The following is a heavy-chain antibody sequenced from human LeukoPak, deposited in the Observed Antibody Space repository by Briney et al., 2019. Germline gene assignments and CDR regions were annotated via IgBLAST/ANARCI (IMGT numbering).Heavy chain of an antibody. V-gene: IGHV4-61*01. CDR2: IYYSGST. CDR3: ARDRLYRGDSYGFDY. CDR1: GGSVSSGSYY. Sequence: SETLSLTCTLSGGSVSSGSYYWSWIRQPPGKGLEWIGNIYYSGSTNYNPSLKSRVTISVDTSKNQFSLKLSSVTAADTAVYYCARDRLYRGDSYGFDYWGQGTLVTVSS. J-gene: IGHJ4*02. D-gene: IGHD5-18*01.